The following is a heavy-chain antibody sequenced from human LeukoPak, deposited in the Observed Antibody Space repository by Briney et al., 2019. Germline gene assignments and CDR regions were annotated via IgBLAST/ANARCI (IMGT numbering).Heavy chain of an antibody. D-gene: IGHD3-3*01. Sequence: PGGSLRLSCAASGFTFSSYSMNWVRQAPGKGLEWVSYISSSSSTIYYADSVKGRFTISRDNSKNTLYLQMNSLRAEDTAVYHCAKGMGTIFGVVIYYYYYYGMDVWGQGTTVTVSS. CDR2: ISSSSSTI. CDR3: AKGMGTIFGVVIYYYYYYGMDV. V-gene: IGHV3-48*01. J-gene: IGHJ6*02. CDR1: GFTFSSYS.